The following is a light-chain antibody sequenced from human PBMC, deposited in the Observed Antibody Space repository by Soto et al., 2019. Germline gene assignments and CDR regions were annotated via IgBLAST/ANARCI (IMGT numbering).Light chain of an antibody. V-gene: IGKV3-20*01. CDR2: GAS. J-gene: IGKJ2*01. CDR3: QQYGSSPDT. CDR1: QSVSTTY. Sequence: EIVLTQSPGTLSLSPGERGTLSCRASQSVSTTYLAWYQQKPGQAPRLLIYGASSRATGIPDRFSGSGSGTDFTLTISRLEPEDFAVYYCQQYGSSPDTFGQGTKLEIK.